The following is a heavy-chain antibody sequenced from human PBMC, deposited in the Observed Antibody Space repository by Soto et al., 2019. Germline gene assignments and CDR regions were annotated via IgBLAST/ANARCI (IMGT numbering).Heavy chain of an antibody. CDR3: AMDKYCSGGSCFGLDY. D-gene: IGHD2-15*01. J-gene: IGHJ4*02. V-gene: IGHV4-30-4*01. CDR1: GGSISSGDYY. Sequence: SETLPLTCTVSGGSISSGDYYWSWIRQPPGKGLEWIGYIYYSGSTYYNPSLKSRVTISVDTSKNQFSLKLSSVTAADTAVYYCAMDKYCSGGSCFGLDYCGQVTLVSVSA. CDR2: IYYSGST.